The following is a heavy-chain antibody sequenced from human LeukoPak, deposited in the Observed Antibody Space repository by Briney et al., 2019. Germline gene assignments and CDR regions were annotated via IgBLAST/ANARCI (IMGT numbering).Heavy chain of an antibody. V-gene: IGHV1-2*02. CDR2: INPNSGGT. J-gene: IGHJ4*02. Sequence: ASVKVSCKASGYTFTGYYMHWVRQAPGQGLEWMGWINPNSGGTNYAQKFQGRVTMTRDTSISTAYMELSRLRSDDTAVYYCARDLKDTYYYDSSGYDYFDYWGQGTLVTVSS. D-gene: IGHD3-22*01. CDR3: ARDLKDTYYYDSSGYDYFDY. CDR1: GYTFTGYY.